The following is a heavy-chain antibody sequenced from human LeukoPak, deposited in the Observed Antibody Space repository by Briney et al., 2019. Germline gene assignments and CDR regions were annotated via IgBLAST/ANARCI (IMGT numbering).Heavy chain of an antibody. V-gene: IGHV3-33*01. CDR2: IWYDGSNK. D-gene: IGHD1-20*01. Sequence: PGGSLRLSCAASGFTFSSYGMHWVRQAPGKGLEWVAVIWYDGSNKYYADSVKGRFTISRDNSKNTLYLQMNSLRAEDTAVYYCARELITKWSCGDYWGQGTPVTVSP. CDR1: GFTFSSYG. CDR3: ARELITKWSCGDY. J-gene: IGHJ4*02.